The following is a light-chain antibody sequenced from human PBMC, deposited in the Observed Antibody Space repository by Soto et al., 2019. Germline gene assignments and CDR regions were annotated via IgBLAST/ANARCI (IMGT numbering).Light chain of an antibody. CDR2: DVS. V-gene: IGLV2-14*03. CDR1: SSDVGAYNY. J-gene: IGLJ2*01. CDR3: TSYTGGATLI. Sequence: QPVLTQPASVSGSPGQSITISCAGTSSDVGAYNYVSWYQHPPGKAPKLIIYDVSSRPSGVSHRFSGSKSGNMASLTISGLQAEDEADYYCTSYTGGATLIFGGGTKLTVL.